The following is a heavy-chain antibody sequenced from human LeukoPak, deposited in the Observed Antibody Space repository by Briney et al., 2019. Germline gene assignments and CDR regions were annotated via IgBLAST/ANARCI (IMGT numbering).Heavy chain of an antibody. CDR2: ISWNSGSI. V-gene: IGHV3-9*01. Sequence: PGRSLRLSCAASGFTFDDYAMHWVRQAPGKGLEWVSGISWNSGSIGYADSVKGRFTISRDNAKNSLYLQMNSLRAEDTALYYCAKDVSLYGDYVFDYWGQGILVTVSS. CDR3: AKDVSLYGDYVFDY. J-gene: IGHJ4*02. D-gene: IGHD4-17*01. CDR1: GFTFDDYA.